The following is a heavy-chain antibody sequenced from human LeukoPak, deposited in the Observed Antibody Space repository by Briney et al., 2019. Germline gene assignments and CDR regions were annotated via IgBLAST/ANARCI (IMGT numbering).Heavy chain of an antibody. CDR2: ISSSGSTI. CDR1: GFTFSSYE. CDR3: ARVSRGIVATPSYYYYMDV. J-gene: IGHJ6*03. V-gene: IGHV3-48*03. D-gene: IGHD5-12*01. Sequence: GGSLRLSCAASGFTFSSYEMNWVRQAPGKWLEWVSYISSSGSTIYYADSVKGRFTISRDNAKNSLYLQMNSLRAEDTAVYYCARVSRGIVATPSYYYYMDVWGKGTTVTISS.